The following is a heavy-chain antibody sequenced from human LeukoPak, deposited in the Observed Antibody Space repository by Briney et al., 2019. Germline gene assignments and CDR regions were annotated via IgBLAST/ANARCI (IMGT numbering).Heavy chain of an antibody. D-gene: IGHD3-3*01. CDR1: GFTFSSYA. CDR3: ASQHDFWSGYSLY. V-gene: IGHV3-30-3*01. CDR2: ISYDGSNK. Sequence: GGSLRLSCAASGFTFSSYAMHWVRQAPGKGLEWVAVISYDGSNKYYADSVKGRFTISRDNSKNTLYLQMNSLRAEDTAVYYCASQHDFWSGYSLYWGQGTLVTVSS. J-gene: IGHJ4*02.